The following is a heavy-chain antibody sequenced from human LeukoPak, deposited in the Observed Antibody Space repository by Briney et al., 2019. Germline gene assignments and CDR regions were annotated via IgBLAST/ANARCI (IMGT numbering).Heavy chain of an antibody. D-gene: IGHD3-10*01. CDR2: INHSGST. V-gene: IGHV4-34*01. Sequence: PGGSLRLSCVVSGFTVSTNYMSWIRQPPGKVLEWIGEINHSGSTNYNPSLKSRVTISVDTSKNQFSLKLSSVTAADTAVYYCAREGLNMARGVLPKEAWGWFDPWGQGTLVTVSS. J-gene: IGHJ5*02. CDR3: AREGLNMARGVLPKEAWGWFDP. CDR1: GFTVSTNY.